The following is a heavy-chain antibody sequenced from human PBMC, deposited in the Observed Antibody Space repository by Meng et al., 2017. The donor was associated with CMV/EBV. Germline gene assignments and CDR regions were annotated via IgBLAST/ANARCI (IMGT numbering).Heavy chain of an antibody. CDR2: INPSGGST. D-gene: IGHD6-13*01. CDR3: ARAGQEYSSSWCGFDY. J-gene: IGHJ4*02. V-gene: IGHV1-46*01. CDR1: GYTFASYY. Sequence: SGYTFASYYMRWVRQAPGQGLEWMEIINPSGGSTSYAQKFQGRVTMTRDTSTSTVYMELSSLRSEDTAVYYCARAGQEYSSSWCGFDYWGQGTLVTVSS.